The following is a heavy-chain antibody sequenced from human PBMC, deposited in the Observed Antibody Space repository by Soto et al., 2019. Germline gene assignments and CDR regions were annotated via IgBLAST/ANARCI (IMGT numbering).Heavy chain of an antibody. CDR2: INPSGGST. V-gene: IGHV1-46*03. CDR3: ARVSLVDLGTFDY. CDR1: GYTFTSSY. J-gene: IGHJ4*02. Sequence: VASVKVSCKASGYTFTSSYMHWVRQAPGQGLEWMGIINPSGGSTSYAQKFQGRVTMTRDTSTSTVYMELSSLRSVDTAVYYCARVSLVDLGTFDYWGQGTLVTVSS. D-gene: IGHD1-1*01.